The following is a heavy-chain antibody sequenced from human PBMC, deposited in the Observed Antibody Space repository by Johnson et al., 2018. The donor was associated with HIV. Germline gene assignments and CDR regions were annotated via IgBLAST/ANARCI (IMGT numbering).Heavy chain of an antibody. CDR2: IRYDGSNK. V-gene: IGHV3-30*02. D-gene: IGHD5-24*01. Sequence: QVQLVESGGGVVQPGGSLRLSCAASGFTLSIYGMHWVRQAPGKGLEWVTFIRYDGSNKYYAESVKGRFTISRDNPKNTLYLQMNSLRREDTAVYYCAKGGVGRDGNRDAFDICGQGTMVTVSS. J-gene: IGHJ3*02. CDR3: AKGGVGRDGNRDAFDI. CDR1: GFTLSIYG.